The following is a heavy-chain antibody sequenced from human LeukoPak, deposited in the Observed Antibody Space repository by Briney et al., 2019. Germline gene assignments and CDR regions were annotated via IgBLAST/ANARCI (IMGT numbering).Heavy chain of an antibody. D-gene: IGHD6-19*01. J-gene: IGHJ4*02. CDR1: GFTFSRYW. CDR3: ARDLYQWYFDY. Sequence: GGSLRLSCAASGFTFSRYWMSWVRQAPGKGLEWVSAISGSGSSTYYADSVKGRFTISRDNFKNTLYLQMNSLRAEDTAVYYCARDLYQWYFDYWGRGTLVTVS. V-gene: IGHV3-23*01. CDR2: ISGSGSST.